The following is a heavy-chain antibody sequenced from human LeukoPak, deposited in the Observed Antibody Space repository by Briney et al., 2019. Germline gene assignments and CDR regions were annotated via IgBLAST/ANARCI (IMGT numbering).Heavy chain of an antibody. D-gene: IGHD3-10*01. CDR1: GGSISSSSYY. CDR2: IYYSGST. J-gene: IGHJ6*03. CDR3: ARGAMVRGVRGTYYYYMDV. Sequence: PSETLSLTCTVSGGSISSSSYYWGWIRQPPGKGLEWIGSIYYSGSTYYNPSLKSRVTISVDTSKNQFSLKLSSVTAADTAVYYCARGAMVRGVRGTYYYYMDVWGKGTTVTISS. V-gene: IGHV4-39*07.